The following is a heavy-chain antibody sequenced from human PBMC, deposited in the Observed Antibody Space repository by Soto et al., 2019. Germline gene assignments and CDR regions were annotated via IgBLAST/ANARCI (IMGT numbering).Heavy chain of an antibody. CDR1: GFTSSSYS. CDR2: ISSSSSYI. D-gene: IGHD1-1*01. J-gene: IGHJ4*02. CDR3: ARERLPQLFDY. V-gene: IGHV3-21*01. Sequence: PGGSLRLSCAASGFTSSSYSMNWVRQAPGKGLEWVSSISSSSSYIYYADSVKGRFTISRDNAKNSLYLQMNSLRAEDTAVYYCARERLPQLFDYWGQGTLVTVSS.